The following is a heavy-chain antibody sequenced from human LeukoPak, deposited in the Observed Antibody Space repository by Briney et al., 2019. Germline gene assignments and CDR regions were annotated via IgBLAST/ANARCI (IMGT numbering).Heavy chain of an antibody. CDR2: IIPIFGTA. CDR1: GGTFSSYA. D-gene: IGHD6-19*01. J-gene: IGHJ6*02. Sequence: ASVKVSCKASGGTFSSYAISWVRQAPGQGLEWMEGIIPIFGTANYAQKFQGRVTITADESTSTAYMELSSLRSEDTAVYYCARDISSGWYGDYYYYGMDVWGQGTTVTVSS. CDR3: ARDISSGWYGDYYYYGMDV. V-gene: IGHV1-69*13.